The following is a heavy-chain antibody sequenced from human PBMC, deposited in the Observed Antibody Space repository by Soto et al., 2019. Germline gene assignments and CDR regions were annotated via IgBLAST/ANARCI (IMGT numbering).Heavy chain of an antibody. Sequence: TSETLSLTCTVSGGSISSSSYYWGWIRQPPGKGLEWIGSIYYSGSTYYNPSLKSRVTISVDTSKNQFSLKLSSVTAADTAVYYCARLEWLRSYRLFDYWGQGTLVTVSS. CDR1: GGSISSSSYY. CDR3: ARLEWLRSYRLFDY. CDR2: IYYSGST. J-gene: IGHJ4*02. V-gene: IGHV4-39*01. D-gene: IGHD5-12*01.